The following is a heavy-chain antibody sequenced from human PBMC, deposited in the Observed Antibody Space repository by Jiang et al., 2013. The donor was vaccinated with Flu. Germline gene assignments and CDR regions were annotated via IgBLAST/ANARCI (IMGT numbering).Heavy chain of an antibody. Sequence: VQLLESGGGVVQPGRSLRLSCAASGFTFSSYGMHWVRQAPGKGLEWVAVISYDGSNKYYADSVKGRFTISRDNSKNTLYLQMNSLRAEDTAVYYCAREGVVVGGTSFGYWGQGTQVTVSS. CDR1: GFTFSSYG. CDR3: AREGVVVGGTSFGY. D-gene: IGHD2-15*01. V-gene: IGHV3-30*03. J-gene: IGHJ4*02. CDR2: ISYDGSNK.